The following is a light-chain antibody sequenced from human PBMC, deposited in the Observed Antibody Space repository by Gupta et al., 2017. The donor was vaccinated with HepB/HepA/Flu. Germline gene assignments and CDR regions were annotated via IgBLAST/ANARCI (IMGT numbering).Light chain of an antibody. J-gene: IGLJ3*02. V-gene: IGLV1-51*01. Sequence: QPVLTQPPSVLPPGQQVTISCSGSSSNIGNYFVSWYQQLPGTAPKLLIYDNNKRPSGIPDRFSGSKSGTSATLDITGLQTGDEAAYYCGTWDGSLRAGVFGGGTELTVL. CDR3: GTWDGSLRAGV. CDR1: SSNIGNYF. CDR2: DNN.